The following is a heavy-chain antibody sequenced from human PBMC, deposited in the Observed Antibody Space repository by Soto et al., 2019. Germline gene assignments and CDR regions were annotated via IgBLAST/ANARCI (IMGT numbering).Heavy chain of an antibody. CDR1: GGSISSYY. D-gene: IGHD3-9*01. V-gene: IGHV4-59*01. J-gene: IGHJ4*02. CDR2: IYYSGST. CDR3: SITYYDIYYY. Sequence: SETLSLTCTVSGGSISSYYWSWIRQPPGKGLEWIGYIYYSGSTNYNPSLKSRVTISVDTSKNQFSLKLSSVTAADTAVYYCSITYYDIYYYWGQGSLDPVSS.